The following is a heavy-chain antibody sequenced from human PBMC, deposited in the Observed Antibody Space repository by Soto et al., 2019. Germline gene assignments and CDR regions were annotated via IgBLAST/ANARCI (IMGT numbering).Heavy chain of an antibody. CDR2: INAGNGNT. J-gene: IGHJ5*02. D-gene: IGHD6-6*01. V-gene: IGHV1-3*01. CDR3: ARSSGSAYWFDP. CDR1: VYTFSNYA. Sequence: GASVKVCCKASVYTFSNYAMHWVRQAPGQRLEWMGWINAGNGNTKYSQKFQGRVTMTTDTSTSTAYMELRSLRSDDTAVYYCARSSGSAYWFDPWGQGTLVTVSS.